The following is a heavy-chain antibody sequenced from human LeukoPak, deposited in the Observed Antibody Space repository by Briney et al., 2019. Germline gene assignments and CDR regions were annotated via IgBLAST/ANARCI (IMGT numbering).Heavy chain of an antibody. CDR1: GYSISSGYD. J-gene: IGHJ4*02. CDR2: IYYRRTI. Sequence: SETLSLTCTVSGYSISSGYDWGWIRQPPGKGLEWIGSIYYRRTIYYNPSLKSRVTISLDTSKNQFSLNLTSVTAADTAVYYCARNRVVGAPNFDYWGQGTLVTVFS. D-gene: IGHD1-26*01. V-gene: IGHV4-38-2*02. CDR3: ARNRVVGAPNFDY.